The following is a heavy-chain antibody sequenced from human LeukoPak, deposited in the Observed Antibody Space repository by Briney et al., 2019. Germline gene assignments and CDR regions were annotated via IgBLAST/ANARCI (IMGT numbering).Heavy chain of an antibody. V-gene: IGHV1-46*01. D-gene: IGHD3-22*01. CDR1: GYTFTSYG. J-gene: IGHJ4*02. Sequence: ASVKVSCKASGYTFTSYGISWVRQAPGQGLEWMGIINPSGGSTSYAQKFQGRVTMTRDTSTSTVYMELSSLRSEDTAVYYCARGSSYYYDSSGYPLPDWGQGTLVTVSS. CDR3: ARGSSYYYDSSGYPLPD. CDR2: INPSGGST.